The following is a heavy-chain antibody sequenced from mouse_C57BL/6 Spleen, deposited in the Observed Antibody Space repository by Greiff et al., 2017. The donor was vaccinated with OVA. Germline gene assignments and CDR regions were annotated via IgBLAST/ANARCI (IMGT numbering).Heavy chain of an antibody. CDR3: ARGVSDYAYYFDY. Sequence: VQLQQSGAELVRPGTSVKLSCKASGYTFTSYWMHWVKQRPGQGLEWIGVIDPSDSYTNYNHKFKGKATLTVDTSSSTAYMQLSSLTSEDSAVYYCARGVSDYAYYFDYWGQGTTLTVSS. CDR2: IDPSDSYT. J-gene: IGHJ2*01. CDR1: GYTFTSYW. V-gene: IGHV1-59*01. D-gene: IGHD2-4*01.